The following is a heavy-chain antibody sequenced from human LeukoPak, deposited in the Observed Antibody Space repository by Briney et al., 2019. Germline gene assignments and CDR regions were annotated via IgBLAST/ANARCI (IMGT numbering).Heavy chain of an antibody. D-gene: IGHD3-10*01. J-gene: IGHJ3*02. CDR1: GGSISSSSYY. CDR3: ARQESPTLWGDDAFDI. Sequence: PSETLSLTCTVSGGSISSSSYYWGWIRQPPGKGLEWIGSIYYSGSTFYKPSLKSRVTLSVDTSKYQFSLKLSSVTAADTAVYYCARQESPTLWGDDAFDIWGQGTMVTVSS. V-gene: IGHV4-39*01. CDR2: IYYSGST.